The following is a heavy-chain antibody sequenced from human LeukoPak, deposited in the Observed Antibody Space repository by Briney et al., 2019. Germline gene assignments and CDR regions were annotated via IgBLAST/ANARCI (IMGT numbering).Heavy chain of an antibody. CDR3: ARAVSYYSDY. V-gene: IGHV3-30-3*01. CDR1: GFTFSSYA. D-gene: IGHD1-26*01. J-gene: IGHJ4*02. CDR2: ISYDGSNK. Sequence: GGSLRLSCAASGFTFSSYAMHWVRQAPGKGLEWVAVISYDGSNKYYADSVKGRFTISRDNSKNTLYLQMNSLRAEGTAVYYCARAVSYYSDYWGQGTLVTVSS.